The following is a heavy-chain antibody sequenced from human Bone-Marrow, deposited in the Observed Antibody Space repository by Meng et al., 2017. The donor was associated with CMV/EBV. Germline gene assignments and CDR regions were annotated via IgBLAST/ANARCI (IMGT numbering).Heavy chain of an antibody. D-gene: IGHD1-20*01. Sequence: GESLKISCAASGFTFSSYSMNWVRQAPGKGLEWVSSISRSGNYIYYVDSVEGRFTISRDNAKNSLFLQMNNLRAEDTAVYYCARKGNWLDYWGQGTLVTVSS. CDR2: ISRSGNYI. CDR3: ARKGNWLDY. J-gene: IGHJ4*02. V-gene: IGHV3-21*01. CDR1: GFTFSSYS.